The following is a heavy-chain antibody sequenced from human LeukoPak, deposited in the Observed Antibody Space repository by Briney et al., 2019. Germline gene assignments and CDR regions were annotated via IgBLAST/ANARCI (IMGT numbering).Heavy chain of an antibody. V-gene: IGHV3-66*01. D-gene: IGHD2-21*02. CDR2: LHSDGAT. CDR1: GFSVSSYY. Sequence: GSLRLSCAASGFSVSSYYMNWVRQAPGKGLQWVSILHSDGATYYADSVKGRFTISRDDSRSTLYLQMNSLRAEDTAVYFCARVAYYRVTADQITDAFDVWGHGTVVTVSS. J-gene: IGHJ3*01. CDR3: ARVAYYRVTADQITDAFDV.